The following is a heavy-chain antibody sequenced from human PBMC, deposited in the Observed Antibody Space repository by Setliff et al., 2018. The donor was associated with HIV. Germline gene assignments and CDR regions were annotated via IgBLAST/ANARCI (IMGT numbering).Heavy chain of an antibody. CDR3: MRGRSITIFGVAYFDF. Sequence: SETLSLTCAVSGYSISTAYYWGWIRQPPGKGLEWIGSVYHSGTTYYNPSLKSRVTISVDMSNNQFSLKVTSVTVADTAVYYCMRGRSITIFGVAYFDFWGQGTQVTVSS. CDR2: VYHSGTT. CDR1: GYSISTAYY. J-gene: IGHJ4*02. V-gene: IGHV4-38-2*01. D-gene: IGHD3-3*01.